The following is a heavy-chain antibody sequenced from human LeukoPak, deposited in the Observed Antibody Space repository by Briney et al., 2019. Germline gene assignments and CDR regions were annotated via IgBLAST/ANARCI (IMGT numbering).Heavy chain of an antibody. V-gene: IGHV4-34*01. Sequence: SETLSLTCAVYGGSFSGYYWSWIRQPPGKGLEWIGEINHSGSTNYNPSLKSRVTMSVDTSKNQFSLKLSSVTAADTAVYYCARSFLGGWYYFDYWGQGTPVTVSS. D-gene: IGHD6-19*01. CDR1: GGSFSGYY. J-gene: IGHJ4*02. CDR3: ARSFLGGWYYFDY. CDR2: INHSGST.